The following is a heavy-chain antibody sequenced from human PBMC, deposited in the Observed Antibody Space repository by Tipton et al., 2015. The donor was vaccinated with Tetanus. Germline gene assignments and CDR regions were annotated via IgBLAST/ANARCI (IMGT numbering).Heavy chain of an antibody. J-gene: IGHJ4*02. V-gene: IGHV4-31*03. CDR1: GGSISTGGYS. D-gene: IGHD5-12*01. CDR3: ARNHPPRGYPYGGFHS. Sequence: TLSLTCTVSGGSISTGGYSWNWIRQLPGKGLEWIGYIYDSGNTHYNPSLKSRVTISIDGSKTQFSLKLTSVTAADTAVCYCARNHPPRGYPYGGFHSWGQGTLVTVSS. CDR2: IYDSGNT.